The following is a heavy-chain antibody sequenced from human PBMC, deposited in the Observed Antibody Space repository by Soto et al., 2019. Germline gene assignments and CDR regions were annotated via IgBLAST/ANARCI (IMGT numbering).Heavy chain of an antibody. D-gene: IGHD2-2*01. CDR2: IYYSGST. CDR3: ARERPSCYYWLDP. Sequence: PSETLSLTCTVSGGSISSGDYHWSWIRQPPGKGLEWIGYIYYSGSTYYNPSLKSRVTISVDTSKNQFSLKLSSVTAADTAVYYCARERPSCYYWLDPWGQGTLVTVYS. CDR1: GGSISSGDYH. V-gene: IGHV4-30-4*01. J-gene: IGHJ5*02.